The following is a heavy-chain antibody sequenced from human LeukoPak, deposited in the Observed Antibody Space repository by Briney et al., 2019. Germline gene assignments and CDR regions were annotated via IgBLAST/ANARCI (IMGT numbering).Heavy chain of an antibody. CDR1: GGSFSGYY. CDR2: INHSGST. D-gene: IGHD6-6*01. V-gene: IGHV4-34*01. CDR3: ASLYSSSSYWFDT. Sequence: SSETLSLTCAVYGGSFSGYYWSWIRQPPGKGLEWIGEINHSGSTNYNPSLKSRVTISVDTSKNQFSLKLSSVTAADTAVYYCASLYSSSSYWFDTWDQGTLVTVSS. J-gene: IGHJ5*02.